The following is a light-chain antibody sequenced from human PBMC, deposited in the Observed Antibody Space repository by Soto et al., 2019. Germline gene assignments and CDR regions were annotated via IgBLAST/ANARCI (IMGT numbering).Light chain of an antibody. CDR3: SSYTSSNTLYV. V-gene: IGLV2-14*01. CDR2: DVN. J-gene: IGLJ1*01. Sequence: QSVLNQPASVSGSPGQSITISCTGTSSDVGGYNYVSWYQQHPGKAPKLMIYDVNNRPSGVSDRFSGSKSGNTASLTISGLQAEDEADYFCSSYTSSNTLYVLGAGTKVTVL. CDR1: SSDVGGYNY.